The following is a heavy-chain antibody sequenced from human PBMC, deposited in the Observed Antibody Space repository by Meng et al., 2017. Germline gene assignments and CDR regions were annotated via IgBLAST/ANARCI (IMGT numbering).Heavy chain of an antibody. Sequence: GESLKISCAASGFTFSSYSMNWVRQAPGKGLEWVSSISSSSSYIYYADSVKGRFTISRDNAKNSLYLQMNSLRAEDTAVYYCARDSGWLQFLSAFDIWGQGTMVT. CDR2: ISSSSSYI. V-gene: IGHV3-21*01. CDR1: GFTFSSYS. CDR3: ARDSGWLQFLSAFDI. J-gene: IGHJ3*02. D-gene: IGHD5-24*01.